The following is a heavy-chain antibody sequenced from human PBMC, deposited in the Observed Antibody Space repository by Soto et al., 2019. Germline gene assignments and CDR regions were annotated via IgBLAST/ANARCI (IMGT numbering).Heavy chain of an antibody. D-gene: IGHD6-13*01. J-gene: IGHJ6*02. V-gene: IGHV4-34*01. CDR2: IHHSGST. CDR1: GESFNGYY. CDR3: ARGKRGSSWYRGEEKYYYYGMDV. Sequence: SETLSLTCTAYGESFNGYYWSWIRQPPGKGLEWIGEIHHSGSTNYNPSLKSRVTFSIDTSKRQFSLKVRSVTAADTAVYYCARGKRGSSWYRGEEKYYYYGMDVWGQGTPVTVSS.